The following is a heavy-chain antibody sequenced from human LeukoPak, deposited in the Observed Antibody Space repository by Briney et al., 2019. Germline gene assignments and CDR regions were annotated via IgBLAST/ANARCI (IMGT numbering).Heavy chain of an antibody. D-gene: IGHD3-22*01. J-gene: IGHJ4*02. CDR2: IYYSGST. Sequence: SETLSLTCTVSGGSISSSSYYWGWIRQPPGKGLEWIGSIYYSGSTYYNPSLKSRVTISVGTSKNQSSLKLSSVTAADTAVYYCARSGSGYYGTYYFDYWGQGTLVTVSS. V-gene: IGHV4-39*01. CDR3: ARSGSGYYGTYYFDY. CDR1: GGSISSSSYY.